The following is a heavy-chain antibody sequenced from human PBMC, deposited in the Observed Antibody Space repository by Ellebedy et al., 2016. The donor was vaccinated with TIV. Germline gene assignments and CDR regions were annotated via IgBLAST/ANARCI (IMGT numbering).Heavy chain of an antibody. J-gene: IGHJ4*02. D-gene: IGHD3-3*01. V-gene: IGHV1-24*01. CDR1: GYTLTELS. Sequence: AASVKVSCKVSGYTLTELSMHWVRQAPGKGLEWMGGFDPEDGETIYAQKFQGRVTMTEDTSTDTAYMELSSLRSEDTSVYYCATVAIFGVAVFDYWGQGTLVTVSS. CDR3: ATVAIFGVAVFDY. CDR2: FDPEDGET.